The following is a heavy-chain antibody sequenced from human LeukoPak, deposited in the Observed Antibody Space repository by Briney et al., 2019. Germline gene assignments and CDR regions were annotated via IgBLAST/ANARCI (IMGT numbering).Heavy chain of an antibody. D-gene: IGHD5-18*01. Sequence: PGGSLRLSCAASGFTFSSYSMNWVRQAPGKGLEWVSSISSSSSYIYYADSVKGRFTISRDNSKNTLYLQMNSLRAEDTAVYYCAKGGYSYGYALIGWYFDLWGRGTLVTVSS. CDR3: AKGGYSYGYALIGWYFDL. CDR1: GFTFSSYS. J-gene: IGHJ2*01. V-gene: IGHV3-21*04. CDR2: ISSSSSYI.